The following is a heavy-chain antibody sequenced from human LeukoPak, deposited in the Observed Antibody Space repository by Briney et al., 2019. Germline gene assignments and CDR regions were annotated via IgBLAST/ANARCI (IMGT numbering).Heavy chain of an antibody. D-gene: IGHD2-2*01. V-gene: IGHV1-69*05. J-gene: IGHJ5*02. CDR2: IIPIFGTA. Sequence: SVKVSCKASGGTFSSYAISWVRQAPGQGLEWMGGIIPIFGTANYAQKFQGRVTITTDESTSTAYMELSSLRSEDTAVYYCARVIPSVIVVVPAAIGWFDPWGQGTLVTVSS. CDR3: ARVIPSVIVVVPAAIGWFDP. CDR1: GGTFSSYA.